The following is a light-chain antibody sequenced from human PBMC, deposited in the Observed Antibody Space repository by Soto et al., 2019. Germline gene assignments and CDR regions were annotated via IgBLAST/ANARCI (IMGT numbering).Light chain of an antibody. CDR3: QQSYVTPRT. Sequence: DIQMTQSPYSLSASVGDRVTITCRASESIRSNLNWYQQKPGKAPKLLIYGASSLQSGVPSRFSGSGSGTDFTPIISSLQPEDFATYYCQQSYVTPRTFGQGTKLEIK. CDR1: ESIRSN. J-gene: IGKJ2*01. CDR2: GAS. V-gene: IGKV1-39*01.